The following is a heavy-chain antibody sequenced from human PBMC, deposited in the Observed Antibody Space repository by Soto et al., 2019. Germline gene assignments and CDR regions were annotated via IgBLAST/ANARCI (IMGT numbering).Heavy chain of an antibody. Sequence: GASVKVSCKASGYTFTSYGISWVRQAPGQGLEWMGWISGYNGNTNYAQKLQGRVTMTRDTSTSTVYMELRSLSSDDTAVYYCARALLPADNKGGVGDRDWYDPSGQRTIVTVS. CDR2: ISGYNGNT. CDR1: GYTFTSYG. CDR3: ARALLPADNKGGVGDRDWYDP. V-gene: IGHV1-18*01. J-gene: IGHJ5*01. D-gene: IGHD3-10*01.